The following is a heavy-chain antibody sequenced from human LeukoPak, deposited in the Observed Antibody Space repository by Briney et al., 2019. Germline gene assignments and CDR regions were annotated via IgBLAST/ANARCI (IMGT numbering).Heavy chain of an antibody. D-gene: IGHD1-26*01. CDR1: GGSFSGYY. J-gene: IGHJ6*03. CDR2: INHSGST. V-gene: IGHV4-34*01. Sequence: PSETLSLTCAVYGGSFSGYYWSWIRQPPGKGLEWIGEINHSGSTNYNPSLKSRVTISVDTSKNQFSLKLSSVTAADTAVYYCARDRGSYYPYYYYMDVWGKGTTVTISS. CDR3: ARDRGSYYPYYYYMDV.